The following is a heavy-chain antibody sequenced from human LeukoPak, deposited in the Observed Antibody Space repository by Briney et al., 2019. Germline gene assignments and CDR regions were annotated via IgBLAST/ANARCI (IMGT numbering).Heavy chain of an antibody. CDR1: GYTFTSYY. Sequence: ASVKVSCKASGYTFTSYYMHWVRQAPGQGLEWMGIINPSGGSTSYAQKFQGRVTMTRDTSTSTVYMELSSLRSEDTAVYYCARDLVDIVATARNWFDPWGQGTLVTVSS. CDR2: INPSGGST. CDR3: ARDLVDIVATARNWFDP. J-gene: IGHJ5*02. D-gene: IGHD5-12*01. V-gene: IGHV1-46*01.